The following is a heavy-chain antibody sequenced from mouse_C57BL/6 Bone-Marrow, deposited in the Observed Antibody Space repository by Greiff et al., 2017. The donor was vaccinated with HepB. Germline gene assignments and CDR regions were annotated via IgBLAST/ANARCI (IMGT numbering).Heavy chain of an antibody. J-gene: IGHJ4*01. D-gene: IGHD1-1*01. CDR3: ARHKHYYGSSYDYAMDY. Sequence: EVMLVESGGGLVQPGGSLKLSCAASGFTFSDYGMAWVRQAPRKGPEWVAFISNLAYSIYYADTVTGRFTISRENAKNTLYLEMSSLRTEDTAMYYCARHKHYYGSSYDYAMDYWGQGTSVTVSS. V-gene: IGHV5-15*01. CDR1: GFTFSDYG. CDR2: ISNLAYSI.